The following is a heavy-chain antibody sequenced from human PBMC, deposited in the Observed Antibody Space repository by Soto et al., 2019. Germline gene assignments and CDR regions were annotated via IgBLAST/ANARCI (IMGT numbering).Heavy chain of an antibody. CDR3: ARDPGGVLLWTDAMDV. CDR1: GFTFSSYA. CDR2: IEYDGINK. J-gene: IGHJ6*02. V-gene: IGHV3-30-3*01. Sequence: GESLKISCAASGFTFSSYAMHWVRQAPGKGLEWVAVIEYDGINKHCADSVKGRFTISRDNSKNTLYLQMNSLRAEDTAVYYCARDPGGVLLWTDAMDVWGQGTTVTVSS. D-gene: IGHD3-10*01.